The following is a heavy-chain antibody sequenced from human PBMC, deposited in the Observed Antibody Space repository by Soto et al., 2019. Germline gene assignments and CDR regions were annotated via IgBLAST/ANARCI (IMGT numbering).Heavy chain of an antibody. CDR1: GGTFSSYT. J-gene: IGHJ4*02. CDR2: IIPILGIA. V-gene: IGHV1-69*04. CDR3: ARDRLRQWLVQGLEYYFSY. D-gene: IGHD6-19*01. Sequence: SVKVSCKASGGTFSSYTISWVRQAPGQGLEWMGRIIPILGIANYAQKFQGRVTITADKSTSTAYTELSSLRSEDTAVYYCARDRLRQWLVQGLEYYFSYRGQGSLVLVSA.